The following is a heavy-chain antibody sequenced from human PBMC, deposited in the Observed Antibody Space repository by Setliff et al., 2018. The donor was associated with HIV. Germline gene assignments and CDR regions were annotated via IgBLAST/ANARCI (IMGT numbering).Heavy chain of an antibody. D-gene: IGHD3-10*01. V-gene: IGHV4-34*01. Sequence: PSETLSLTFAVYGGSFNDYYWTWNRQPPGKGLEWIGEIDHSGSTKYHASLKGRVTISIDTSKNQISLKLSSGTAEDTAVYYCARGLNYYGSGSYLPLGSWGQGTLVTVSS. CDR1: GGSFNDYY. J-gene: IGHJ5*02. CDR3: ARGLNYYGSGSYLPLGS. CDR2: IDHSGST.